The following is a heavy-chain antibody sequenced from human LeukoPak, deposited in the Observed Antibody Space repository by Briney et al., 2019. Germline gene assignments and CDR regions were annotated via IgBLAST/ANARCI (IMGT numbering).Heavy chain of an antibody. Sequence: GGSLRLSCAASGFTFSSYWMNWARQAPGKGLEWVASINHNGNVNYYVDSVEGRFTISRDNAKNSLYLQMSNLRAEDTAVYYCARGGGLDVWGQGATVTVSS. CDR2: INHNGNVN. D-gene: IGHD3-16*01. J-gene: IGHJ6*02. V-gene: IGHV3-7*03. CDR1: GFTFSSYW. CDR3: ARGGGLDV.